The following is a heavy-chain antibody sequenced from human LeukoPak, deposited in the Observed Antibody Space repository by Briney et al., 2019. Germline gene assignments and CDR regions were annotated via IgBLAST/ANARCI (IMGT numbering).Heavy chain of an antibody. D-gene: IGHD2-2*01. CDR2: IYYSGST. Sequence: PSETLSLTCTVSGGSISSSSYYWGWIRQPPGKGLEWIGSIYYSGSTYYNPSLKSRVTISVDTSKNQFSLKLSSVTAADTAVYYCARTVGPNRYSDVVVPAAIVGYDYWGQGTLVTVSS. CDR1: GGSISSSSYY. J-gene: IGHJ4*02. V-gene: IGHV4-39*07. CDR3: ARTVGPNRYSDVVVPAAIVGYDY.